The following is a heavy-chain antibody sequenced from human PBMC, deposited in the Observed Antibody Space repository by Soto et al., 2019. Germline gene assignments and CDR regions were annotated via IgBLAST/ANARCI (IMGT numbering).Heavy chain of an antibody. V-gene: IGHV1-18*01. J-gene: IGHJ4*02. Sequence: ASVKVSCKASGYTFTSYGISWVRQAPGQGLEWMGWISAYNGNTNYAQKLQGRVTMTTDTSTSTAYMELRSLRSDDTAVYYCARGSNDLYQLVYFDYWGQGTLVTGSS. CDR1: GYTFTSYG. D-gene: IGHD2-2*01. CDR2: ISAYNGNT. CDR3: ARGSNDLYQLVYFDY.